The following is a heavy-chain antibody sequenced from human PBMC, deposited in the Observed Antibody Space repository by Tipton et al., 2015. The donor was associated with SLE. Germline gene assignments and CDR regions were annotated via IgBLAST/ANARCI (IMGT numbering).Heavy chain of an antibody. J-gene: IGHJ4*02. CDR3: ARGGILTGYYFYFDY. CDR1: GASIRSTTFY. D-gene: IGHD3-9*01. CDR2: ISDSGST. V-gene: IGHV4-39*07. Sequence: TLSLTCIVSGASIRSTTFYWGWIRQPPGKGLEWIGSISDSGSTHYNPSLKSRVTISVDTSKNQFSLKLSSVTAADTAVYYCARGGILTGYYFYFDYWGQGTLVTVSS.